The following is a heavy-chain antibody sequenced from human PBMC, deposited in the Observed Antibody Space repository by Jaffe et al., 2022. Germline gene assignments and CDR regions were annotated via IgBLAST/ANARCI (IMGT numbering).Heavy chain of an antibody. CDR3: ARNQNYYGSGSYLSY. CDR2: ISGSSSTI. D-gene: IGHD3-10*01. V-gene: IGHV3-48*01. Sequence: EVQLVESGGGLVQPGGSLRLSCAASGFTFSSYSMNWVRQAPGKGLEWVSYISGSSSTIYYADSVKGRFTISRDNAKNSLYLQMNSLRAEDTAVYYCARNQNYYGSGSYLSYWGQGTLVTVSS. CDR1: GFTFSSYS. J-gene: IGHJ4*02.